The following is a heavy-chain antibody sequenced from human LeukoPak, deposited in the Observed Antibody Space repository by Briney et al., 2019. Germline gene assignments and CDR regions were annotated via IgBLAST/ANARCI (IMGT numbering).Heavy chain of an antibody. V-gene: IGHV5-10-1*01. J-gene: IGHJ1*01. Sequence: GEAPMISSSGSGYSFTSYWITWVRQMPGEGVEGMGGIDPYDSYTNYSPSFQGRVTISADKSITTAYLQWTCLNASHTAMYYCARGRIAAAGEFQHWGQGTLVTVSS. CDR1: GYSFTSYW. CDR3: ARGRIAAAGEFQH. CDR2: IDPYDSYT. D-gene: IGHD6-13*01.